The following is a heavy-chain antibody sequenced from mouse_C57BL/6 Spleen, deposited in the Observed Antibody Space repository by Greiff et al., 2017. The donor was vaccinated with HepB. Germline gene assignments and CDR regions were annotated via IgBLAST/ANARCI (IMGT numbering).Heavy chain of an antibody. CDR3: ARGETTEGFAY. V-gene: IGHV3-6*01. CDR2: ISYDGSN. J-gene: IGHJ3*01. CDR1: GYSITSGYY. Sequence: EVKLQESGPGLVKPSQSLSLTCSVTGYSITSGYYWNWIRQFPGNKLEWMGYISYDGSNNYNPSLKNRISITRDTSKNQFFLKLNSVTTEDTATYYCARGETTEGFAYWGQGTLVTVSA. D-gene: IGHD1-1*01.